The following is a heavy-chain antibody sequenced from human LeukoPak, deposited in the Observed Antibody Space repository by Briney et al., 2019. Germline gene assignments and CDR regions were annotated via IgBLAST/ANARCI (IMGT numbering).Heavy chain of an antibody. D-gene: IGHD6-19*01. J-gene: IGHJ4*02. Sequence: PGGSLRLSCAASGFTFSSYGMHWVRQAPGKGLEWVAVISYDGSNKYYADSVKGRFTISRDNSKNTLYLQMNSLRAEDTAVYYCASEPVAGTPNGDYWGQGTLVTVSS. CDR3: ASEPVAGTPNGDY. CDR1: GFTFSSYG. CDR2: ISYDGSNK. V-gene: IGHV3-30*03.